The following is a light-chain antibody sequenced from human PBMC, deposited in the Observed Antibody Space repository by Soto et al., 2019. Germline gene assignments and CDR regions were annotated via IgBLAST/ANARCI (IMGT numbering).Light chain of an antibody. Sequence: EIVMTQSPATLSVSPGERATLSCRASQSVSNNLAWYQQKPGQAPRLLISHASTRATGIPARFSGSGSGTVFTLTISSLQSEDFAVYYCQQYNKWPLTFGGGTKVEIK. V-gene: IGKV3-15*01. CDR2: HAS. CDR1: QSVSNN. CDR3: QQYNKWPLT. J-gene: IGKJ4*01.